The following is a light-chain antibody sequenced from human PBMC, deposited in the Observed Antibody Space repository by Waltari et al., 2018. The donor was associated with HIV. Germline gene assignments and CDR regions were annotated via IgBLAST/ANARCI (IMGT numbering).Light chain of an antibody. J-gene: IGLJ3*02. Sequence: QSVLTQPPSVSGAPGQRVTFSCTGSSSTIGAGHEVHWYQQLPGTDPKLLIYGNNNRPSGVPDRFSGSKSGTSASLAITGLQAEDEGDYYCQSYDSSLSGPVFGGGTKLTVL. V-gene: IGLV1-40*01. CDR2: GNN. CDR3: QSYDSSLSGPV. CDR1: SSTIGAGHE.